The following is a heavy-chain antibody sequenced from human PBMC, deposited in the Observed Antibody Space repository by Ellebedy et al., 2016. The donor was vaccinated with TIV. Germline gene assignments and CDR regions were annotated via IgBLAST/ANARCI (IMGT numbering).Heavy chain of an antibody. J-gene: IGHJ4*02. CDR2: IWNDGSNK. CDR1: GFIFSSYG. V-gene: IGHV3-33*01. Sequence: GGSLRLXCAASGFIFSSYGMHWVRQAPGKGLEWVANIWNDGSNKYYADSVKGRFTISRDNSKNTLYLQMNSLRAEDTAVYYCARYGDYVWDLKTDYWGQGTLVTVSS. CDR3: ARYGDYVWDLKTDY. D-gene: IGHD4-17*01.